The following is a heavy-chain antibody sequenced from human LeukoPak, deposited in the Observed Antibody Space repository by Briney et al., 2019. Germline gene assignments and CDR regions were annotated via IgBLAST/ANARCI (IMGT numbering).Heavy chain of an antibody. CDR1: GFTFSTYS. Sequence: GGSLRLSCAASGFTFSTYSMNWIRQAPAKGLEWISSISGSSSSIYYADSVKGRFTISRDNAKNSLYLQMNSLRAEDTAVYYCARGGYSYDYWGQGTLVTVSS. CDR3: ARGGYSYDY. V-gene: IGHV3-21*06. CDR2: ISGSSSSI. J-gene: IGHJ4*02. D-gene: IGHD5-18*01.